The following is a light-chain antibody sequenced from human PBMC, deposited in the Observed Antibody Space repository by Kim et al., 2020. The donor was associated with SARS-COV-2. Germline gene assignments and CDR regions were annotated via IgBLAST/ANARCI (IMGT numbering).Light chain of an antibody. CDR1: QSVSSSY. V-gene: IGKV3-20*01. J-gene: IGKJ2*01. CDR2: GAS. Sequence: LSPGERAILSCRASQSVSSSYLAWYQQNPGQAPRLLIYGASSRATGIPDRFSGSGSGTDFTLTISRLEPEDFAVYYCQQYGSSQYTFGQGTKLEI. CDR3: QQYGSSQYT.